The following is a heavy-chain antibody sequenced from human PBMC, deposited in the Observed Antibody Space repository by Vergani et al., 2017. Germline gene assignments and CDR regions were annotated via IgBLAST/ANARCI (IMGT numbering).Heavy chain of an antibody. D-gene: IGHD3-9*01. J-gene: IGHJ4*02. V-gene: IGHV3-23*01. CDR2: ISGSGGST. CDR1: GFTFSSYA. Sequence: EVQLLESGGGLVQPGGSLRLSCAASGFTFSSYAMSWVRQAPGKGLEWGSAISGSGGSTYYAGSVKGRFTISRDNSKNTLYLQMNSLRAEDTAVYYCAKKYYDILTGPPPDYWGQGTLVTVSS. CDR3: AKKYYDILTGPPPDY.